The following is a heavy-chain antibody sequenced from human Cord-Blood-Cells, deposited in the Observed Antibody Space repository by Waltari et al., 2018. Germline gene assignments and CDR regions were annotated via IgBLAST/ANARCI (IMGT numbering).Heavy chain of an antibody. V-gene: IGHV3-30-3*01. J-gene: IGHJ4*02. Sequence: QVQLVESGGGVVQPGRSLRLSCAASGFTFSSYAMHWVRQAPGKGLEWVAVISYDRSNTSYAESVKGQFTISRDNSKHTLYLQMNCLAAADTAVYYCAIRNFDYLGQGTLVTVSS. CDR2: ISYDRSNT. CDR3: AIRNFDY. CDR1: GFTFSSYA.